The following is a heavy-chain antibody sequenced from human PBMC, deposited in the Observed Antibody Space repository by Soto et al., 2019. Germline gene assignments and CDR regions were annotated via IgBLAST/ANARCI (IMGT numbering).Heavy chain of an antibody. CDR1: GGSFSGYY. CDR2: INHSGST. D-gene: IGHD6-13*01. J-gene: IGHJ5*02. V-gene: IGHV4-34*01. CDR3: ARNGIAAAGTRYHLGWIDL. Sequence: SETLSLTCAVYGGSFSGYYWSWIRQPPGKGLEWIGEINHSGSTNYNPSLKSRVTISVDTSKNQFSLKLSSVTAADTAVYYCARNGIAAAGTRYHLGWIDLWGQGTRVTGAS.